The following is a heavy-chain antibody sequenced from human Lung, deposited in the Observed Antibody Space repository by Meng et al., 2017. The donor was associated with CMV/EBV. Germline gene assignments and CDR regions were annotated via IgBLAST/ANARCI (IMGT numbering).Heavy chain of an antibody. Sequence: SVKVSCKASGGTFSSYAISWVRQAPGQGLEWMGGIIPIFGTANYAQKFQGRVTITTDESTSTAYMELSSLRSEDTAVYYCARYASSGSAHNMEVWGQGTTVTGSS. CDR1: GGTFSSYA. J-gene: IGHJ6*02. V-gene: IGHV1-69*05. CDR3: ARYASSGSAHNMEV. D-gene: IGHD3-16*01. CDR2: IIPIFGTA.